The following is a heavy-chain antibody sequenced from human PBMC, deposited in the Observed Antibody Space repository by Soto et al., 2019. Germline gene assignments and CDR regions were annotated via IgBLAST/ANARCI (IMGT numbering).Heavy chain of an antibody. CDR1: GLTFSSCW. D-gene: IGHD6-19*01. Sequence: GGSLRLSCAASGLTFSSCWMSWVRQAPGKGLEWVANIKQDGSEKYYVDPVKGRFTISRDNVKKSLYLEMNSLRAADTAVYYCAREAASSGWYDSWGPGTLVTVSS. J-gene: IGHJ5*01. V-gene: IGHV3-7*01. CDR3: AREAASSGWYDS. CDR2: IKQDGSEK.